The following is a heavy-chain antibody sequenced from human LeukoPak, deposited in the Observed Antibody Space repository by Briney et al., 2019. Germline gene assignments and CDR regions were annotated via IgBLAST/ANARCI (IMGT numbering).Heavy chain of an antibody. CDR3: AKGIGMPDPYGSVEDGFDY. CDR2: ISGSGGST. Sequence: GGSLRLSCAASGFTFSSYAMSWVRQAPGKGLEWVSAISGSGGSTYYADSVKGRFTISRDNSKNTLYLQMNSLRAEDTAVYYCAKGIGMPDPYGSVEDGFDYWGQGTLVTVSS. V-gene: IGHV3-23*01. J-gene: IGHJ4*02. CDR1: GFTFSSYA. D-gene: IGHD3-10*01.